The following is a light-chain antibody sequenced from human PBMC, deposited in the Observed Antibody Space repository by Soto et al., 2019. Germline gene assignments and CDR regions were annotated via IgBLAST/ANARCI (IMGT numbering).Light chain of an antibody. Sequence: SSELTQPPSVSVSPGQTASITCSGDKLGDKYACWYQQKPGQSPVLVIYQDSKRPSGIPERFSGSNSGNTATLTISGTQAMDEADYYCQAWDSFYVVFGGGTKLTVL. CDR3: QAWDSFYVV. CDR1: KLGDKY. V-gene: IGLV3-1*01. J-gene: IGLJ2*01. CDR2: QDS.